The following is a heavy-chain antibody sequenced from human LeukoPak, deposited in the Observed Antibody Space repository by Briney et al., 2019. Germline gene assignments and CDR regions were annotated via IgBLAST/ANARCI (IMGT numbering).Heavy chain of an antibody. Sequence: SETLSLTCTVSGGSIRSYYWSWIRQPPGKGLEWIGYVYYSGSTDYNPSLKSRVTISLDTSKNQFSLRLNSVTAADTALYYCARVSSGTFGLFDQWGRGTLVTVSS. D-gene: IGHD1-26*01. V-gene: IGHV4-59*01. J-gene: IGHJ4*02. CDR3: ARVSSGTFGLFDQ. CDR1: GGSIRSYY. CDR2: VYYSGST.